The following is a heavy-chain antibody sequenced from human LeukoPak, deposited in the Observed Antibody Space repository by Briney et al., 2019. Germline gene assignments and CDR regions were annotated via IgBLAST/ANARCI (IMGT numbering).Heavy chain of an antibody. CDR2: ISHSGST. Sequence: SETLSLTCAVYGGSFSGYYWSWIRQPPGKGLEWIGEISHSGSTNYNPSLKSRVTISVDTSKNQFSLKLSSVTAADTAVYYCARKSGGRLLWFGVARRTNWFDPWGQGTLVTVSS. J-gene: IGHJ5*02. D-gene: IGHD3-10*01. CDR1: GGSFSGYY. CDR3: ARKSGGRLLWFGVARRTNWFDP. V-gene: IGHV4-34*01.